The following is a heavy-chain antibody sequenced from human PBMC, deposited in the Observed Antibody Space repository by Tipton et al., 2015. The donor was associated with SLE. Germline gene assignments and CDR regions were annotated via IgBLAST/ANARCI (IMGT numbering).Heavy chain of an antibody. CDR2: IYSGGST. J-gene: IGHJ4*02. CDR3: ARDILGYCTNGACRGFDY. D-gene: IGHD2-8*01. CDR1: GFTVSSNY. Sequence: SLRLSCAASGFTVSSNYMSWVRQAPGKGLEWVSVIYSGGSTYYADSVKGRFTISRDNAKNSLYLQMNSLRAEDTAVYYCARDILGYCTNGACRGFDYWGQGTLVTVSS. V-gene: IGHV3-66*01.